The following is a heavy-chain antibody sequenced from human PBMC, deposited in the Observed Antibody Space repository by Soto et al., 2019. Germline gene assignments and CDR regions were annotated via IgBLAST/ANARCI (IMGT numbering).Heavy chain of an antibody. J-gene: IGHJ6*04. V-gene: IGHV3-66*01. D-gene: IGHD2-8*02. CDR1: GFTVSSQY. CDR3: AREDVLCAVGGCYGIALGA. CDR2: IQSGGTT. Sequence: EVQLVESGGGLVQPGGSLRLSCAASGFTVSSQYMTWVRQAPGKGLEWVSLIQSGGTTYYADSVKRRFTISRDTSENTSHIQIGSLRVEDTAVSDGAREDVLCAVGGCYGIALGAWGKGTTVTVSS.